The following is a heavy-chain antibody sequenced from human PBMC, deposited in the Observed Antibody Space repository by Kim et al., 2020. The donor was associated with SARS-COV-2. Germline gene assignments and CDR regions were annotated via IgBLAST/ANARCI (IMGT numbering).Heavy chain of an antibody. J-gene: IGHJ4*02. Sequence: SETLSLTCAVYGGSFSGYYWSWIRQPPGKGLEWIGEINHSGSTNYNPSLKSRVTISVDTSKNQFSLKLSAVTAADTAVYYCARGRIRIQPLFDYWGQGTLVTVSS. CDR2: INHSGST. CDR3: ARGRIRIQPLFDY. V-gene: IGHV4-34*01. CDR1: GGSFSGYY. D-gene: IGHD5-18*01.